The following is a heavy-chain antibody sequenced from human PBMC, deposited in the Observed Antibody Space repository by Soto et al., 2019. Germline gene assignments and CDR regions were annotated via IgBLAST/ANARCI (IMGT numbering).Heavy chain of an antibody. CDR1: GFTFSDYY. CDR2: ISSSSSYT. J-gene: IGHJ4*02. V-gene: IGHV3-11*05. CDR3: ARDHPRYSGYEYVDY. D-gene: IGHD5-12*01. Sequence: QVQLVESGGGLVKPGGSLRLSCAASGFTFSDYYMSWIRQAPGKGLEWVSYISSSSSYTNYADSVKGRFTISRDNAKNSLYLQMHSLRAEDTALYSCARDHPRYSGYEYVDYWGQGTLVTVSS.